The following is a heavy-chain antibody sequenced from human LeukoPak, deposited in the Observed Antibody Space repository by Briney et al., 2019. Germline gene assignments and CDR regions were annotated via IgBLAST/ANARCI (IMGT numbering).Heavy chain of an antibody. D-gene: IGHD5-12*01. J-gene: IGHJ4*02. CDR3: AKDLDIVATITGN. CDR1: GFTFSSYA. CDR2: VSGSGGST. V-gene: IGHV3-23*01. Sequence: GGSLRLSCAASGFTFSSYAMSWVRQAPGKGLESFAGVSGSGGSTYYADSVKGRFTISRDNSKNTLYLQMNSLRAEDTAVYYCAKDLDIVATITGNWGQGTLVTVSS.